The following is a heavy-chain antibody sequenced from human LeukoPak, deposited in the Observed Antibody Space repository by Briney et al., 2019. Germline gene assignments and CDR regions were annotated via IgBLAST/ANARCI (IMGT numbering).Heavy chain of an antibody. V-gene: IGHV3-21*01. D-gene: IGHD2/OR15-2a*01. CDR3: AKYLNRALDS. CDR1: GFTFSSYS. J-gene: IGHJ4*02. CDR2: ISSSSSYI. Sequence: GGSLRLSCAASGFTFSSYSMNWVRQAPGKGLEWVSSISSSSSYIYYADSVKGRFTISRDNAKNSLFLQMNSLRAEDTAVYFCAKYLNRALDSWGQGTLVTVSS.